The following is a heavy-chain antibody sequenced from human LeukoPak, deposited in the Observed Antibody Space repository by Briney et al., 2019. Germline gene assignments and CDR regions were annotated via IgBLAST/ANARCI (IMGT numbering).Heavy chain of an antibody. CDR3: ARDDFWSGYSDY. CDR1: GGSFSGYY. CDR2: INHSGST. Sequence: SETLSLTCAVYGGSFSGYYWSWIRQPPGKGLEWIGEINHSGSTNYNPSLKSRVTISVDTSKNQFSLKLSSVTAADTAVYYCARDDFWSGYSDYWGQGTLVTVSS. J-gene: IGHJ4*02. D-gene: IGHD3-3*01. V-gene: IGHV4-34*01.